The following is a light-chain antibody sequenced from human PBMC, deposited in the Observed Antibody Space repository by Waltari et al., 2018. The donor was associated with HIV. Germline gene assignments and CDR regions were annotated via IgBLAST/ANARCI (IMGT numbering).Light chain of an antibody. J-gene: IGLJ2*01. Sequence: SYELTQPPSVSVSPGQPASIPCSGEQLGAKYACWYQQKPGQSPVLVIYKDGKRPSGIPERFSGFNSGNTATLTISGTQAMDEADYYCQAWDSDTPKVFGGGTKLTVL. CDR3: QAWDSDTPKV. V-gene: IGLV3-1*01. CDR1: QLGAKY. CDR2: KDG.